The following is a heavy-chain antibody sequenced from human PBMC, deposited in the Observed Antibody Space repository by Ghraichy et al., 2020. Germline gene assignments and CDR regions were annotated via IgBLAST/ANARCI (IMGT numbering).Heavy chain of an antibody. Sequence: GGSLRLSCAASGFTFSSYAMSWVRQAPGKGLEWVSAISGSGGSTYYADSVKGRFTISRDNSKNTLYLQMNSLRAEDTAVYYCAKDRRYCSGGSCYYFFVTQNWYFDLWGRGTLVTVSS. CDR3: AKDRRYCSGGSCYYFFVTQNWYFDL. D-gene: IGHD2-15*01. J-gene: IGHJ2*01. CDR1: GFTFSSYA. V-gene: IGHV3-23*01. CDR2: ISGSGGST.